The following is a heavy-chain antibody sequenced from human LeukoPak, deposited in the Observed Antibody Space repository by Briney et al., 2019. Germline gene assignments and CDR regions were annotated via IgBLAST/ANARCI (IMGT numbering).Heavy chain of an antibody. J-gene: IGHJ6*03. CDR1: GGSISSGDYY. CDR3: ARRGGSGYPDQYYYYYMDV. Sequence: SQTLSLTCTVSGGSISSGDYYWSWIRQPPGKGLEWIGYIYYSGSTYYNPSLKSRVTISVDTSKNQFSLKLSSVTAADTAVYDCARRGGSGYPDQYYYYYMDVWGKGTTVTVSS. V-gene: IGHV4-30-4*08. D-gene: IGHD3-3*01. CDR2: IYYSGST.